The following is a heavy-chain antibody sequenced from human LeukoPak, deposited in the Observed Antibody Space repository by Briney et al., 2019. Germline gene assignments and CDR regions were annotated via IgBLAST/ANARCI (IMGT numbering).Heavy chain of an antibody. CDR2: IYSSGST. CDR1: GGSISGFY. Sequence: SETLSLTCTVSGGSISGFYWTWFRQPPGKGLEWIGYIYSSGSTNYNPSLKSRVTISLDTPKKQFSLKLNSVTPEDTAVYYCARLTGDMGDWGQGTLVTVSS. CDR3: ARLTGDMGD. V-gene: IGHV4-59*12. J-gene: IGHJ4*02. D-gene: IGHD7-27*01.